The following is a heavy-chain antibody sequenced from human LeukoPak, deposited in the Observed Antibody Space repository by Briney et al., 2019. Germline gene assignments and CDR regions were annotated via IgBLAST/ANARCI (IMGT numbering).Heavy chain of an antibody. V-gene: IGHV3-30-3*01. J-gene: IGHJ5*02. CDR2: ISYDGSNK. CDR1: GFTFSSYA. CDR3: ARDPDRYSSGWYFDP. Sequence: PGRSLRLSCAASGFTFSSYAMHWVRQAPGKGLEWVAVISYDGSNKYYADSVKGRFTISRDNSKNTLYLQMNSLRAEDTAVYYCARDPDRYSSGWYFDPWGQGTLVTVSS. D-gene: IGHD6-19*01.